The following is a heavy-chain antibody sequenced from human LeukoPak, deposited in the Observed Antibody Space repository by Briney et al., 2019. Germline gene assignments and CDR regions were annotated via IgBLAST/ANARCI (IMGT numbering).Heavy chain of an antibody. Sequence: APMKVSCKASGNTFTGYHLHWVRQAPGQGLEWMGWINANSGVTKNAEKFQGRVTMTRDTSISTDYMELSRLTSDDTAMYYCVSDNWNVGGSWGQGTLVTVSS. J-gene: IGHJ4*02. D-gene: IGHD1-20*01. CDR2: INANSGVT. V-gene: IGHV1-2*02. CDR3: VSDNWNVGGS. CDR1: GNTFTGYH.